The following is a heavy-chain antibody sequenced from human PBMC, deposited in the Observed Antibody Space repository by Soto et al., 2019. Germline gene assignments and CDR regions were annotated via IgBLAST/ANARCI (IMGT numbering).Heavy chain of an antibody. V-gene: IGHV3-11*01. CDR3: ARDPIARALYGMEV. J-gene: IGHJ6*02. CDR1: GFSFSDYY. Sequence: GGFLRLSCAASGFSFSDYYMSWIRQAPGKGLEWVSYISSSGSSIYYADSVKGRFTISRDNAKNALYLQMNSLRAEDTAVYYCARDPIARALYGMEVWGQGTTVTVSS. CDR2: ISSSGSSI. D-gene: IGHD2-2*02.